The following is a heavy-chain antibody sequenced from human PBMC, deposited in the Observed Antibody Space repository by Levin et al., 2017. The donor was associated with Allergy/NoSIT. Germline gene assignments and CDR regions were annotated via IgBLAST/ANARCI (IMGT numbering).Heavy chain of an antibody. CDR2: ISYDGSSE. V-gene: IGHV3-30-3*01. CDR1: GFTFSRYA. Sequence: HSGGSLRLSCAASGFTFSRYAMHWVRQAPGKGLEWVAVISYDGSSEYGADSVKGRFTISRDNSKNTLYLQMNSLRAEDTAIYYCTKADCSGLNCYRDPDWGQGTLVTVSS. J-gene: IGHJ4*02. CDR3: TKADCSGLNCYRDPD. D-gene: IGHD2-15*01.